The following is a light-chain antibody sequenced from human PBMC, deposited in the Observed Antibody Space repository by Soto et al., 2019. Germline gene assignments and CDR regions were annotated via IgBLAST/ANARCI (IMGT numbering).Light chain of an antibody. J-gene: IGLJ2*01. CDR3: AAWDDTLSGVV. CDR1: SSNIGSNY. V-gene: IGLV1-47*01. CDR2: RDN. Sequence: QAVLTQPPSASGTPGQRVTISCSGSSSNIGSNYVYWYQQLPRTAPKLLLYRDNQRPSGLPDRFSDSKSGTSASLAISGLRSDDEADYYCAAWDDTLSGVVFGGGTKLTVL.